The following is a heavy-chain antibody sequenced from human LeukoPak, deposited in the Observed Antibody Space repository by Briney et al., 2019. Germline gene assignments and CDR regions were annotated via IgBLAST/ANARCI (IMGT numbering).Heavy chain of an antibody. Sequence: PGGSLRLSCAASGFTFSDYFMTWIRQAPGKGLEWVSYISSSGSAMYYADSVKGRFTISRDNAKNSLYPQMNSLRAEDTALYYCASGYGGNYYYYGMDVWGQGTTVTVSS. CDR3: ASGYGGNYYYYGMDV. V-gene: IGHV3-11*01. CDR2: ISSSGSAM. CDR1: GFTFSDYF. D-gene: IGHD4-23*01. J-gene: IGHJ6*02.